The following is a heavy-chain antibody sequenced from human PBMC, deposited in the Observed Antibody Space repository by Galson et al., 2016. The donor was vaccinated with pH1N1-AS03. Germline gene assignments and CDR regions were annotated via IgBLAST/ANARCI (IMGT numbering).Heavy chain of an antibody. CDR2: ISAYNGNT. D-gene: IGHD1-1*01. J-gene: IGHJ3*02. Sequence: SVKVSCKASDSTFSTFGFGWVRQAPGQALEWMGWISAYNGNTKYAQRVQGRATMTSDTSTTTAYLELRSLRPDDTAVYYCASGTSDAFDIWGQGTMVTVSS. CDR3: ASGTSDAFDI. V-gene: IGHV1-18*04. CDR1: DSTFSTFG.